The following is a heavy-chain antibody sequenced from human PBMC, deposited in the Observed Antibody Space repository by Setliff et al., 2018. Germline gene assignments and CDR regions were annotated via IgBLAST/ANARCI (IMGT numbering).Heavy chain of an antibody. CDR3: ARDRGQLANGMDV. Sequence: ASVKVSCKASGYTFTSYYMHWVRQAPGQGLEWMGIINPSGGSTSYAQKFQGRVTITRDTSASTAYMELSSLRSEDTAVYYCARDRGQLANGMDVWGQGTTVTVSS. CDR2: INPSGGST. D-gene: IGHD6-6*01. V-gene: IGHV1-46*01. CDR1: GYTFTSYY. J-gene: IGHJ6*02.